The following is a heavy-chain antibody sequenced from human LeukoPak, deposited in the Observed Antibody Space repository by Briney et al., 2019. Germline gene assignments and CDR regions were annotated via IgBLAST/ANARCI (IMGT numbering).Heavy chain of an antibody. Sequence: PGGSLRLSCAASGFTFDDYAMHWVRQAPGKGLEWVSLISWDGGSTYYADSVKGRFTISRDNSKNSLYLQINSLRVEDTALYYCAKDMGQWLGIDYWGQGTLVTVSS. CDR1: GFTFDDYA. V-gene: IGHV3-43D*04. D-gene: IGHD6-19*01. CDR2: ISWDGGST. CDR3: AKDMGQWLGIDY. J-gene: IGHJ4*02.